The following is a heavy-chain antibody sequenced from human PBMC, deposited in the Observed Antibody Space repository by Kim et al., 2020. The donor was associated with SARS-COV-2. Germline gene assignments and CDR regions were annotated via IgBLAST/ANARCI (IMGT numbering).Heavy chain of an antibody. CDR3: ASSSSSWTFDY. Sequence: TTYNPSLKRRVTISVDTSKNQFSLKLSSVTAADTAVYYCASSSSSWTFDYWGQGTLVTVSS. CDR2: T. J-gene: IGHJ4*02. V-gene: IGHV4-59*01. D-gene: IGHD6-13*01.